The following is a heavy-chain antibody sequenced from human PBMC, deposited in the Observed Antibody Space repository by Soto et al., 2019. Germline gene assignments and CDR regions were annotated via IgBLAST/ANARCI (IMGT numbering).Heavy chain of an antibody. D-gene: IGHD2-2*01. Sequence: ASVKVSCKVSGYTLTELSMHWVRQAPGKGLEWMGGFDPEDGETIYAQKFQGRVTMTEDTSTDTAYMELSSLRSEDTAVYYCATATSRICSSTRCYRAGFDPWGQGTLVAVS. CDR1: GYTLTELS. CDR2: FDPEDGET. J-gene: IGHJ5*02. CDR3: ATATSRICSSTRCYRAGFDP. V-gene: IGHV1-24*01.